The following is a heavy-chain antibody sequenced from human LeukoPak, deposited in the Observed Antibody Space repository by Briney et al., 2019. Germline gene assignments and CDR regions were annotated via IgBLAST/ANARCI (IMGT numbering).Heavy chain of an antibody. Sequence: GGSLRLSCAASGFTFSTYWMSWVRQAPGKGLDWVANMKQDGSEKYYVDSVKGRFTISRDNAKNSLYLQMYSLRAEDTAVYYCARDRSWGAFDIWGQGSMVIVSS. CDR1: GFTFSTYW. V-gene: IGHV3-7*01. D-gene: IGHD3-10*01. CDR3: ARDRSWGAFDI. CDR2: MKQDGSEK. J-gene: IGHJ3*02.